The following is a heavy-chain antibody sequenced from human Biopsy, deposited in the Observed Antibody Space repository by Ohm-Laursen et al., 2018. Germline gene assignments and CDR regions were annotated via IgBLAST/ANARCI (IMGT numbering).Heavy chain of an antibody. V-gene: IGHV1-46*01. CDR2: INPNNDNT. CDR3: ARGPRGLVVITTTALYFDY. D-gene: IGHD3-22*01. J-gene: IGHJ4*02. Sequence: ASVKVSCKASGYTFTRYYLHWVRQAPGQGLEWMGRINPNNDNTAYAQKFQGRITMTKDTSTSTVYMDLSSLTFDDSAVYYCARGPRGLVVITTTALYFDYWGQGNLVTVSS. CDR1: GYTFTRYY.